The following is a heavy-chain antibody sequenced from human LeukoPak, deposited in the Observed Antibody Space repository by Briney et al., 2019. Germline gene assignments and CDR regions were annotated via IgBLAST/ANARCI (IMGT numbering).Heavy chain of an antibody. CDR1: GFTFSSYG. J-gene: IGHJ4*02. CDR3: ARDLDYYDSSGLDY. D-gene: IGHD3-22*01. Sequence: GRSLRLSCAASGFTFSSYGMHWVRQAPGKGLEWVAVIWYDGSNKYYADSVKGRFTISRDNSKNTLYLQMNSLRAEDTAAYYCARDLDYYDSSGLDYWGQGTLVTVSS. V-gene: IGHV3-33*01. CDR2: IWYDGSNK.